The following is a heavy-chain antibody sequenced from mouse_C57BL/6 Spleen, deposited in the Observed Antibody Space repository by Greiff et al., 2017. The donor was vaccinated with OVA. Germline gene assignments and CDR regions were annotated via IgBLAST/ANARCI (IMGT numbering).Heavy chain of an antibody. CDR3: AYYYGSSYAMDY. J-gene: IGHJ4*01. D-gene: IGHD1-1*01. CDR2: ISSGSSTI. Sequence: VESGGGLVKPGGSLKLSCAASGFPFSDYGMHWVRQAPEKGLEWVAYISSGSSTIYYADTVKGRFTISRDNAKNTLFLQMTSLRSEDTAMYYCAYYYGSSYAMDYWGQGTSVTVSS. CDR1: GFPFSDYG. V-gene: IGHV5-17*01.